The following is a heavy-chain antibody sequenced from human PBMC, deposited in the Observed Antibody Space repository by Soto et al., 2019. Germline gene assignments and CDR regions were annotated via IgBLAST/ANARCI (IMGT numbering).Heavy chain of an antibody. D-gene: IGHD1-26*01. CDR2: IYYSGST. CDR3: ARDRSGNPYYFDY. CDR1: GGSISRGGYY. J-gene: IGHJ4*02. V-gene: IGHV4-31*02. Sequence: TLSVTWTVLGGSISRGGYYCSWIRQHPGKGLEWIGYIYYSGSTYYNPSLKSRVTISVDTSRNQFSLKLSSVTAADTAVYYCARDRSGNPYYFDYWGQGTLVTVSS.